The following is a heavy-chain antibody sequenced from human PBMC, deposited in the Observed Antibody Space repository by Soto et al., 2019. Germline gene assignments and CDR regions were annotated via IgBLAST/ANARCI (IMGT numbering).Heavy chain of an antibody. CDR2: INPDNGNT. CDR3: ARGIATGQLDP. CDR1: GYTFTRYT. D-gene: IGHD2-15*01. Sequence: ASVKVSCKASGYTFTRYTMNWVRQAPGQRLEWMGWINPDNGNTKSSQKFQDRVIITRDTSASTAYMDLSGLRSEDTAVYYCARGIATGQLDPWGQGTLVTVSS. J-gene: IGHJ5*02. V-gene: IGHV1-3*01.